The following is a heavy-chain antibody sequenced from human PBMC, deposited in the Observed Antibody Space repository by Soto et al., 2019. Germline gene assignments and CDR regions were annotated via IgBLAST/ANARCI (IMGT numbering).Heavy chain of an antibody. V-gene: IGHV3-7*01. CDR2: INQDGSEK. J-gene: IGHJ4*02. CDR3: AGWVGDAF. CDR1: ESTVSRDW. Sequence: EVHLVESGGGLVQTGGSLRLSCAIFESTVSRDWMNWVRQAPGKGLEWVAHINQDGSEKYYVDSVKGRFPISRDNAKKSLYLQMNSLRPADTAMYYCAGWVGDAFWGQGTLVTVSS. D-gene: IGHD1-26*01.